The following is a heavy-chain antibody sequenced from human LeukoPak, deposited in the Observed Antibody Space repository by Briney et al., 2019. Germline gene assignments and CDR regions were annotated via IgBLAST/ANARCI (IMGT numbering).Heavy chain of an antibody. V-gene: IGHV1-8*01. CDR3: ARGSSSYTYYDILTGYYYDHYFDY. CDR1: GYTFTSYD. J-gene: IGHJ4*02. D-gene: IGHD3-9*01. CDR2: MNPNSGNT. Sequence: ASVKVSCKASGYTFTSYDINWVRQATGQGLEWMGWMNPNSGNTGYAQKFQGRVTMTRNTSISTAYMELSSLRSEDTAVYYCARGSSSYTYYDILTGYYYDHYFDYWGQGTLVTVSS.